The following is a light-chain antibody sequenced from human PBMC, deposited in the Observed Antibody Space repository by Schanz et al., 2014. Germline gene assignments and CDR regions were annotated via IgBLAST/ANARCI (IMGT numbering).Light chain of an antibody. CDR1: QSINKY. CDR2: GAS. Sequence: DIQMTQSPSSLSASVGDRITITCRASQSINKYLNWYQQRPGQATNLLIYGASDLQSGDPSRFSGSGSGTDFTLTISSLQPEDVATYYCQKYNSAPLTFGGGTKVEIE. V-gene: IGKV1-39*01. J-gene: IGKJ4*01. CDR3: QKYNSAPLT.